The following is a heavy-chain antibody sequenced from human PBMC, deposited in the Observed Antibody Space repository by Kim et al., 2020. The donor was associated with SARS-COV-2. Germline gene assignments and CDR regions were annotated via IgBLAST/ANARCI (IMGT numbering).Heavy chain of an antibody. CDR3: AKDLLGGGRKSDAFDI. CDR1: GFTFSSYA. J-gene: IGHJ3*02. D-gene: IGHD2-15*01. V-gene: IGHV3-23*01. CDR2: ISGSGGST. Sequence: GGSLRLSCAASGFTFSSYAMSWVRQAPGKGLEWVSAISGSGGSTYYADSVKGRFTISRDNSKNTLYLQMNSLRAEDTAVYYCAKDLLGGGRKSDAFDIWGQGTMVTVSS.